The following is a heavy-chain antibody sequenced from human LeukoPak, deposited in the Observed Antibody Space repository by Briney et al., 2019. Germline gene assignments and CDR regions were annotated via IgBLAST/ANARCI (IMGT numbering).Heavy chain of an antibody. Sequence: PGGSLRLSCAASGFTFSSYGMHWARQAPGKGLEWVAVISYDGSNKYYADSVKGRFTISRDNSKNTLYLQMNSLRAEDTAVYYCAKVSGYSSSWTDYYYYGMDVWGQGTTVTVSS. CDR3: AKVSGYSSSWTDYYYYGMDV. CDR1: GFTFSSYG. D-gene: IGHD6-13*01. J-gene: IGHJ6*02. V-gene: IGHV3-30*18. CDR2: ISYDGSNK.